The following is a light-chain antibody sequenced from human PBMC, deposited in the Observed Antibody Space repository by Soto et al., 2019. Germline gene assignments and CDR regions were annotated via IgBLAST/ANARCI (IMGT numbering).Light chain of an antibody. Sequence: VLTQSSSASASLGSSVKLTCTLSSGHSTYIIAWHQQQPGKAPRYLMKLEGSGSYNKGSGIPDRFSGSSSGADRYLTISNLQFEDEADYYCETWDTNVVVFGGGTKLTVL. J-gene: IGLJ2*01. V-gene: IGLV4-60*02. CDR3: ETWDTNVVV. CDR2: LEGSGSY. CDR1: SGHSTYI.